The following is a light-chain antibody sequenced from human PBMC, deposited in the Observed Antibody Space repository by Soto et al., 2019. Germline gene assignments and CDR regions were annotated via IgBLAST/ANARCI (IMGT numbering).Light chain of an antibody. Sequence: VLTQSSSASASLGSSVKLTCTLSSGHSTYIIAWHQQQPGKAPRYLMKLEGSGSYNKGSGIPDRFSGSSSGADRYLTISNLQFEDEADYYCETWDTNVVVFGGGTKLTVL. J-gene: IGLJ2*01. V-gene: IGLV4-60*02. CDR3: ETWDTNVVV. CDR2: LEGSGSY. CDR1: SGHSTYI.